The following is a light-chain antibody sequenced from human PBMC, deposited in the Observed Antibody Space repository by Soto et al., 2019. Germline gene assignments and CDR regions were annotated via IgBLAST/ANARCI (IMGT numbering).Light chain of an antibody. J-gene: IGKJ1*01. V-gene: IGKV3-11*01. Sequence: EIVMTQSPVTLPVSPGERATLSCRASQTIDYYLAWYQQKPGQAPRLLIYDASNRAAGIPARFSGSGSGTDFTLTISRLEPDDFATYYCQQYNSYPWTFGQGTKVDIK. CDR2: DAS. CDR3: QQYNSYPWT. CDR1: QTIDYY.